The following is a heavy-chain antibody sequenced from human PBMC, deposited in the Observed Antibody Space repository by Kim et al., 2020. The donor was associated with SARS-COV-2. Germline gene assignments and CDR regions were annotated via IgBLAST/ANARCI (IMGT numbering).Heavy chain of an antibody. V-gene: IGHV3-74*01. J-gene: IGHJ5*02. D-gene: IGHD5-12*01. CDR2: LNEDGSTT. CDR3: VRDLVGSDDL. Sequence: GGSLRLSCAASEFTFSNYWMHWVRQAPGKGPVWVSRLNEDGSTTNYADSVKGRFTISRDNARNTLYLHMDSLRAEDTALYYCVRDLVGSDDLWGQGTLVT. CDR1: EFTFSNYW.